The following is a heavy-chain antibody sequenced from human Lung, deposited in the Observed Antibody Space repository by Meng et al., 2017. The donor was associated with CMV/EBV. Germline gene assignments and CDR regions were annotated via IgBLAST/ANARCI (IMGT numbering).Heavy chain of an antibody. D-gene: IGHD3-3*01. CDR2: ISSSGSTI. CDR1: GFTFSDYY. Sequence: SXAASGFTFSDYYMSWIRQAPGKGLEWVSYISSSGSTIYYADSVKGRFTISRDNAKNSLYLQMNSLRAEDTAVYYCARDPGPSFWSGYYPGGMDVWGQGTTVXVSS. J-gene: IGHJ6*02. V-gene: IGHV3-11*01. CDR3: ARDPGPSFWSGYYPGGMDV.